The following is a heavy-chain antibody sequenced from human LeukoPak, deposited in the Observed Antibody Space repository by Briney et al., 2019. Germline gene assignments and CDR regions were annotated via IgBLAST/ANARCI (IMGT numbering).Heavy chain of an antibody. CDR2: IYSDNT. J-gene: IGHJ4*02. D-gene: IGHD4/OR15-4a*01. V-gene: IGHV3-53*05. CDR3: ARRAGAYSHPYDY. CDR1: GFPFSYYT. Sequence: GGSLRLSCVASGFPFSYYTMNWVRQAPGKGLEWVSFIYSDNTHYSDSVKGRFTISRDNSKNTLYLQMNSLRAEDTAVYYCARRAGAYSHPYDYWGQGTLVTVSS.